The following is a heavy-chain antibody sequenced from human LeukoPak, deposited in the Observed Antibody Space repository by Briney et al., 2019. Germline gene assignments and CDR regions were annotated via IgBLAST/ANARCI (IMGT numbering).Heavy chain of an antibody. CDR2: ISNDGNID. V-gene: IGHV3-30*14. CDR3: ARDRTVLAVSATYY. CDR1: GFTFSSYT. J-gene: IGHJ4*02. Sequence: GGSLRLSCAASGFTFSSYTMHWVRQPPGKGLEWVATISNDGNIDYYADSVKGRFTISRDSSKDTLDLQMNSLRDEDTAEYYCARDRTVLAVSATYYWGQGALVTVSS. D-gene: IGHD2-8*02.